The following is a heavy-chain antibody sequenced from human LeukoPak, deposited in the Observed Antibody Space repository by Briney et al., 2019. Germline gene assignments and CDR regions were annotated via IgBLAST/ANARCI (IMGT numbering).Heavy chain of an antibody. CDR1: GYTFTSYD. CDR3: ARGVDTAMVTGEDY. J-gene: IGHJ4*02. CDR2: MNPNSGNT. V-gene: IGHV1-8*01. D-gene: IGHD5-18*01. Sequence: SVKVSCKASGYTFTSYDINWVRQATGQGLKWMGWMNPNSGNTGYAQKFQGRVTMTRNTSISTAYMELSSLRSEDTAVYYCARGVDTAMVTGEDYWGQGTLVTVSS.